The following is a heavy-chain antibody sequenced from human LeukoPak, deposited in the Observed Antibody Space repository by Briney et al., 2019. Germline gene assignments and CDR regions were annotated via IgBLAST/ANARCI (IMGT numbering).Heavy chain of an antibody. J-gene: IGHJ4*02. CDR2: ISYDGSNK. V-gene: IGHV3-30*03. Sequence: GGSLRLSCAASGFTFSSYGMHWVRQAPGKGLEWVAVISYDGSNKYYADSVKGRFTISRDNSKNTLYLQMNSLRAEDTAAYYCARGRYCFDYWGQGTLVTVSS. CDR1: GFTFSSYG. D-gene: IGHD3-16*01. CDR3: ARGRYCFDY.